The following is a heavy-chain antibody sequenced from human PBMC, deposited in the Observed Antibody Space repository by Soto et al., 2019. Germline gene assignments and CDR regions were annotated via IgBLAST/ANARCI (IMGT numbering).Heavy chain of an antibody. CDR2: ISGSGGST. Sequence: GGSLRLSCAASGFTFSSYAMSWVRQAPGKGLEWVSAISGSGGSTYYADSVKGRFTISRDNSKNTLYLQMNSLRAEDTAVYYCAKDGSEYSGYGLYYFDYWGQGTLVTVSS. J-gene: IGHJ4*02. CDR1: GFTFSSYA. CDR3: AKDGSEYSGYGLYYFDY. V-gene: IGHV3-23*01. D-gene: IGHD5-12*01.